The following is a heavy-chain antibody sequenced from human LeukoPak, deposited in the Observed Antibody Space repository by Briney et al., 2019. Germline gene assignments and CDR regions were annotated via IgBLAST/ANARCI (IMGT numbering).Heavy chain of an antibody. Sequence: PSETLSLTCTVSGDSISSYYWSWIRQPPGKGLEWIGYIYYSGSTNYNPSLKSRVTISVDTSKNQFSLKLSSVTAADTAVYYCARDGDYGGAIDYWGQGTLVTVSS. V-gene: IGHV4-59*01. CDR2: IYYSGST. CDR3: ARDGDYGGAIDY. J-gene: IGHJ4*02. D-gene: IGHD4-23*01. CDR1: GDSISSYY.